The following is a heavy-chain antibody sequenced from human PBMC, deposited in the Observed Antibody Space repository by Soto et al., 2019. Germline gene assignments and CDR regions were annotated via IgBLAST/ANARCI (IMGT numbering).Heavy chain of an antibody. D-gene: IGHD3-22*01. CDR2: ISGSGGST. CDR3: AKGPRYYDSSGYYY. V-gene: IGHV3-23*01. CDR1: GFTFSSYA. J-gene: IGHJ4*02. Sequence: EVQLLESGGGLVQPGGSLRLSCAASGFTFSSYAMSWVRQAPGKGMEWVSSISGSGGSTYYADSVKGRFTISRDNSKNTLYLQMNTLRAEDTAVYYCAKGPRYYDSSGYYYWGQGTLVTVSS.